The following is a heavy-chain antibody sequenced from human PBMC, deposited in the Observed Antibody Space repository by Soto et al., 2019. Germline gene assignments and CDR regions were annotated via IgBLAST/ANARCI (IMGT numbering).Heavy chain of an antibody. Sequence: ASVKVSCKVSGYTLTDLSIHWARQAPGKGLEWMGGFDPENGETVYAQKFQGRVTMTQDTSTDTGYMELRSLTSEDTATYYCAKEELGDGGECYSIHFHPWGQGKLVTVS. D-gene: IGHD2-21*01. V-gene: IGHV1-24*01. J-gene: IGHJ1*01. CDR2: FDPENGET. CDR1: GYTLTDLS. CDR3: AKEELGDGGECYSIHFHP.